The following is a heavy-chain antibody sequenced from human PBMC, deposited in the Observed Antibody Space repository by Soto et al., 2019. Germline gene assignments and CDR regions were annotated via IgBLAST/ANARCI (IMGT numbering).Heavy chain of an antibody. CDR1: GFTFRNYD. CDR2: ISAAGDP. V-gene: IGHV3-13*05. J-gene: IGHJ6*02. Sequence: EVQLVESGGGLVQPGGSLRLSCAASGFTFRNYDMHWVRQGTGKGLEWVSGISAAGDPDYADSVEGRFTISRENAQSSFCLQMYSLRVGDTAVYYCARTDGDFYVLGVLGQGTTVSVSS. D-gene: IGHD3-3*01. CDR3: ARTDGDFYVLGV.